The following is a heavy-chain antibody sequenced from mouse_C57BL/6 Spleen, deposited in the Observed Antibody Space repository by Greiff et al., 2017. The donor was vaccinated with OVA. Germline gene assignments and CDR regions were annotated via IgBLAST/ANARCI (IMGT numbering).Heavy chain of an antibody. J-gene: IGHJ2*01. V-gene: IGHV14-4*01. CDR1: GFNIKDDY. D-gene: IGHD2-1*01. CDR3: TDYGNWGY. Sequence: EVQLQQSGAELVRPGASVKLSCTASGFNIKDDYMHWVKQRPEQGLEWIGWIDPENGDTEYASKFQGKATITADTSSNTAYLQLSSLTSEDTAVYYCTDYGNWGYWGQGTTLTVSS. CDR2: IDPENGDT.